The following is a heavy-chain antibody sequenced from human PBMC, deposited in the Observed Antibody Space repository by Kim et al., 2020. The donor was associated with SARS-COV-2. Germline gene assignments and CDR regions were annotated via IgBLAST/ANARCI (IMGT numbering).Heavy chain of an antibody. Sequence: RYSTSFQGQVTISADKSISTAYLRWSSLKASDTAMYYCARHIAAAGAIDYWGQGTLVTVSS. D-gene: IGHD6-13*01. V-gene: IGHV5-51*01. CDR3: ARHIAAAGAIDY. J-gene: IGHJ4*02.